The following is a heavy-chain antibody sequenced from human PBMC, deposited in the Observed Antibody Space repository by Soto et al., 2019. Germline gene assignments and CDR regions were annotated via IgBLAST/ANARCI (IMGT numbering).Heavy chain of an antibody. CDR1: GFTFSSYA. J-gene: IGHJ1*01. D-gene: IGHD6-6*01. CDR3: AKKGKQLVGYFQH. V-gene: IGHV3-23*01. CDR2: FSGSGGST. Sequence: GGSLRLSCAASGFTFSSYAMSWVRQAPGKGLEWVSAFSGSGGSTYYADSVKGRFTISRDNSKNTLYLQMNSLRAEDTAVYYCAKKGKQLVGYFQHWGQGTLVTVSS.